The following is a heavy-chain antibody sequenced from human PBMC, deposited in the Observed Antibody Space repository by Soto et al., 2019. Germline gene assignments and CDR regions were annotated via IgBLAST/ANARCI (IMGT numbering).Heavy chain of an antibody. CDR2: ISPIFGST. Sequence: VQLVQSGAEVKKPGSSVKVSCRASGATFRSYAFTWVRQAPGQGLEWMGGISPIFGSTIYARQFQGRVTITADDSASTAYMELHSLSSEDPAVYYCAGDYGVYDWYGMDVWGQGTTVTVSS. CDR1: GATFRSYA. CDR3: AGDYGVYDWYGMDV. V-gene: IGHV1-69*01. J-gene: IGHJ6*01. D-gene: IGHD4-17*01.